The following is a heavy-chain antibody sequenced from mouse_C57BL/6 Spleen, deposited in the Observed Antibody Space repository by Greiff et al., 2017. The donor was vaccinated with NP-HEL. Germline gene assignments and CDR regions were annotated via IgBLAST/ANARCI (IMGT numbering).Heavy chain of an antibody. Sequence: VQLVESGAELAKPGASVKLSCKASGYTFTSYWMHWVKQRPGQGLEWIGYINPSSGYTKYNQKFKDKATLTADKSSSTAYMQLSSLTYEDSAVYYCARNMETVVATDAMDYWGQGTSVTVSS. CDR3: ARNMETVVATDAMDY. J-gene: IGHJ4*01. V-gene: IGHV1-7*01. CDR2: INPSSGYT. D-gene: IGHD1-1*01. CDR1: GYTFTSYW.